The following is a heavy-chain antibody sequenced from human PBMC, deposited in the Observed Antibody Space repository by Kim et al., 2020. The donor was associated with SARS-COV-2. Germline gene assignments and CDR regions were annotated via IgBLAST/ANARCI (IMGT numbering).Heavy chain of an antibody. Sequence: VKGRFTISRDNAKKSLSLQMKSLRAEDTAVYYCARGYCTSTSCYGNWFDPWGQGTQVTVSS. J-gene: IGHJ5*02. V-gene: IGHV3-11*05. CDR3: ARGYCTSTSCYGNWFDP. D-gene: IGHD2-2*01.